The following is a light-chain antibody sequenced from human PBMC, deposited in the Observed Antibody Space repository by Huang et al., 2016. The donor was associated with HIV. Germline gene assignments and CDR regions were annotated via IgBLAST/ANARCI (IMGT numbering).Light chain of an antibody. CDR2: WAS. V-gene: IGKV4-1*01. Sequence: DIVMTQSPESLALAVGQRATITCKSSQSILYSSSNKNFLAWYQQKLGQPPKLLIYWASTRESGVPDRFGGSGSGTDCTLTVDSLQPEDVTVYYCQQYYATPYTFGQGTKLEIK. CDR1: QSILYSSSNKNF. J-gene: IGKJ2*01. CDR3: QQYYATPYT.